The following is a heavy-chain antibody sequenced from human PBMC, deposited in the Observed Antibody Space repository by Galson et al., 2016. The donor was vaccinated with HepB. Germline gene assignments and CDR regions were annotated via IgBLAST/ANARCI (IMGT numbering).Heavy chain of an antibody. CDR3: ARGAGWVSDY. D-gene: IGHD1-26*01. V-gene: IGHV3-7*03. CDR2: IKQDGSET. CDR1: GFTFSSYA. J-gene: IGHJ4*02. Sequence: SLRLSCAASGFTFSSYAMSWVRQAPGKGPEWVANIKQDGSETFYVDSVKGRFTISRDNAKNSLFLQMNSLRVEDTAVYYCARGAGWVSDYWGQGALVNV.